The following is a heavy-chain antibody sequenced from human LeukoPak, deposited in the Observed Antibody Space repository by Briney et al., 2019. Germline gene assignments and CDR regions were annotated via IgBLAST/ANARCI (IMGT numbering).Heavy chain of an antibody. J-gene: IGHJ4*02. CDR3: ARLAAQGYYFDY. Sequence: ASVKVSCKASGYTFTGYYMHWVRQAPGQGLEWMGWIDPNSGGTNYAQKFQGRVTMTRGTSISTAYMELSRLRSDDTAVYYCARLAAQGYYFDYWGQGTLVTVSS. V-gene: IGHV1-2*02. CDR2: IDPNSGGT. D-gene: IGHD6-6*01. CDR1: GYTFTGYY.